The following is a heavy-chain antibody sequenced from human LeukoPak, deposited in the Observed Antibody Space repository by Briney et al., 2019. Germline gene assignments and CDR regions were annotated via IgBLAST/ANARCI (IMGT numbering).Heavy chain of an antibody. CDR2: IIPILGIA. CDR1: GGTFSSYA. Sequence: SVKVSCKASGGTFSSYAISWVRQAPGQGLEWMGRIIPILGIANYAQKFQGRVTITADKSTSTAYMELRSLRSDDTAVYYCARRTIFGVVTFDYWGQGTLVTVPS. D-gene: IGHD3-3*01. J-gene: IGHJ4*02. CDR3: ARRTIFGVVTFDY. V-gene: IGHV1-69*04.